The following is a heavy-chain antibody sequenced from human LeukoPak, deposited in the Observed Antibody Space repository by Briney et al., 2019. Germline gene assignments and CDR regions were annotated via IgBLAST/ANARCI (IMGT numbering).Heavy chain of an antibody. CDR3: ARYLTDRSGAFDI. J-gene: IGHJ3*02. Sequence: GGSPRLSCAASEFTVSSNHMSWVRQAPGKGLEWVSVIYVGGSIYYAASVKGRVTVSRDNSKNTLYLQMNSLRAEDTAVYYCARYLTDRSGAFDIWGQGTMVTVSS. V-gene: IGHV3-66*01. CDR1: EFTVSSNH. D-gene: IGHD1-14*01. CDR2: IYVGGSI.